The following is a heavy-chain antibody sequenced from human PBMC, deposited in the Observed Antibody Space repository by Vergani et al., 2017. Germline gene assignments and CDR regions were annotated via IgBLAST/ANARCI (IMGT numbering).Heavy chain of an antibody. CDR1: GGSISSYY. CDR3: ARELEYVFAFDI. V-gene: IGHV4-59*01. CDR2: IYYSGST. J-gene: IGHJ3*02. Sequence: QVQLQESGPGLVKPSETLSLTCTVSGGSISSYYWSWIRQPPGKGLEWVGYIYYSGSTNYNPSLKRRVTISVDTSKNQFSLKLSSVTAADTAVYYCARELEYVFAFDIWGQGTMVTVSS. D-gene: IGHD3-16*01.